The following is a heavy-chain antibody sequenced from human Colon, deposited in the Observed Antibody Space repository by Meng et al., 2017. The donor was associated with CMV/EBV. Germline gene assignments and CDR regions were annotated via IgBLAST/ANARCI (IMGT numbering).Heavy chain of an antibody. CDR3: ARDKRESMVRYYYYSGMDV. CDR1: GYTFTGYY. D-gene: IGHD3-10*01. CDR2: INPNSGVT. J-gene: IGHJ6*02. Sequence: ASVKVSCKAAGYTFTGYYIHWVRQAPGQGLEWMGWINPNSGVTNYAHNFHGRVTMTRDASISTAYMELSRLSSDDTAVYYCARDKRESMVRYYYYSGMDVWGQGTTVTVSS. V-gene: IGHV1-2*02.